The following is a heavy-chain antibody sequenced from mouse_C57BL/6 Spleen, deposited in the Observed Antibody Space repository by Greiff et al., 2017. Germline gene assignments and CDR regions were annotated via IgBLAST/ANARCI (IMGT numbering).Heavy chain of an antibody. CDR3: ARDGSSSYYYAMDY. Sequence: EVQLQQSGGGLVKPGGSLKLSCAASGFTFSDYGMHWVRQAPEKGLEWVAYISSGSSTIYYADTVKGRFTISRDNAKNTLFLQMTSLRSEDTAMYYCARDGSSSYYYAMDYWGQGTSVTVSS. CDR1: GFTFSDYG. J-gene: IGHJ4*01. CDR2: ISSGSSTI. D-gene: IGHD1-1*01. V-gene: IGHV5-17*01.